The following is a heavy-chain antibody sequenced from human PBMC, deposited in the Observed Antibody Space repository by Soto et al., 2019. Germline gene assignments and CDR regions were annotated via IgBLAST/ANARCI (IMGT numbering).Heavy chain of an antibody. J-gene: IGHJ5*02. CDR3: ARVPRGRDEGWFDP. V-gene: IGHV1-18*04. D-gene: IGHD2-15*01. CDR2: ISAYNGNT. Sequence: QVQLVQSGAEVKKPGASVKVSCKASGYTFTSYGISWVRQAPGQGLEWMGWISAYNGNTNYAQKLQGRVTMTTDTSTSTAYMELRRLRSADTAVHYCARVPRGRDEGWFDPWGQVTLVTVSS. CDR1: GYTFTSYG.